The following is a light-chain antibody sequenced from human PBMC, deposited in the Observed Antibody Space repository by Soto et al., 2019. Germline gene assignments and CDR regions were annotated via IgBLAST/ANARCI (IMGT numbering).Light chain of an antibody. CDR1: QSIGTS. J-gene: IGKJ3*01. CDR3: QQSYNGSRFT. CDR2: AAS. Sequence: DIHMTQSPSSLSASIGDRVTITCRARQSIGTSLNWYQQKPGEAPRLLIYAASALQPGVPSRFSGSGSGADFTLTISSLQPEDFATYYCQQSYNGSRFTFGPGTKVDIK. V-gene: IGKV1-39*01.